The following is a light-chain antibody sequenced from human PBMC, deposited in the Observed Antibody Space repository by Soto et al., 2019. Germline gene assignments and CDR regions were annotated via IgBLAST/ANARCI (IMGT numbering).Light chain of an antibody. J-gene: IGLJ1*01. CDR2: EVN. CDR3: SSYAGINNLGV. CDR1: SSDVGGYKY. V-gene: IGLV2-8*01. Sequence: QSVLTQPPSASGSPGQSVTISGTGTSSDVGGYKYVSWYQQHPGKAPKLMIFEVNKRPSGVPDRFSGSKSGNTASLTVSGLQAEHESDYYCSSYAGINNLGVFGTGTKLTVL.